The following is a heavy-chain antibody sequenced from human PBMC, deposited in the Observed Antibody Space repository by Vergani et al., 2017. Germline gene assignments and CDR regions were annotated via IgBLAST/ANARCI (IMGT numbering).Heavy chain of an antibody. CDR2: IYAGDSDV. J-gene: IGHJ5*02. CDR3: AKTHDFSSLYSSYNWFDP. D-gene: IGHD3-3*01. CDR1: GYSITNYW. Sequence: EVQLVPSGAEVKKPGESLKISCQGSGYSITNYWIAWVRQRPGKGLEWMRIIYAGDSDVRYSPSFQGQVTISVDKSLSTAYLQWSSLKASDTATYYCAKTHDFSSLYSSYNWFDPWGQGTQVTVSS. V-gene: IGHV5-51*03.